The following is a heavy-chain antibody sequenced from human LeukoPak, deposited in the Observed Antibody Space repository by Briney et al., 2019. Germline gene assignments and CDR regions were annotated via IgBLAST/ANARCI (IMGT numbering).Heavy chain of an antibody. J-gene: IGHJ4*02. Sequence: GGSLRLSCAASGLTFSNAWMSWVRQAPGKGLEWVGRIKSKTDGGTTDYAAPVKGRFTISRDDSKSTPYLQMNSLKTEDTAVYYCAKDEYSSGWYRPRDVGLSWGQGTLVTVSS. CDR2: IKSKTDGGTT. CDR3: AKDEYSSGWYRPRDVGLS. D-gene: IGHD6-19*01. CDR1: GLTFSNAW. V-gene: IGHV3-15*01.